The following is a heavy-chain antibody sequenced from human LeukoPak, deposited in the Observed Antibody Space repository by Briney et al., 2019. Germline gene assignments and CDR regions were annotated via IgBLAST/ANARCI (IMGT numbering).Heavy chain of an antibody. CDR2: ISSSGSTI. Sequence: GGSLRLSCAASGFTFSSYEMNWVRQAPGKGLEWVSYISSSGSTIYYADSVKGRFTISRDNAKNSLYLQMNSLRAEDTAVYYCARDRPWDYDILTGSPYYYGMDVWGQGTTVTVSS. CDR3: ARDRPWDYDILTGSPYYYGMDV. D-gene: IGHD3-9*01. V-gene: IGHV3-48*03. J-gene: IGHJ6*02. CDR1: GFTFSSYE.